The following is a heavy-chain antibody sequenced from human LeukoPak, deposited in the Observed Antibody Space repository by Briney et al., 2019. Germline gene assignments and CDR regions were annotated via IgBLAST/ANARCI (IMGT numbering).Heavy chain of an antibody. CDR3: TQSPAYDAVNWFDP. D-gene: IGHD3-3*01. Sequence: GGSLRLSCAASGFTFSSYAMSWVRQAPGKGLEWVSAISGSGGSTYYADSVKGRFTISRDNSKNTLYLQMNSLRAEDTAVYYCTQSPAYDAVNWFDPWGQGTLVTVSS. CDR1: GFTFSSYA. CDR2: ISGSGGST. J-gene: IGHJ5*02. V-gene: IGHV3-23*01.